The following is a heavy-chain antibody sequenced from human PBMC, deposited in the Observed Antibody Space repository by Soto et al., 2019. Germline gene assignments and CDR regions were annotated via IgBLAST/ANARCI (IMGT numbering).Heavy chain of an antibody. CDR1: GGSISSYY. J-gene: IGHJ5*02. Sequence: PSETLSLTCTVSGGSISSYYWSWIRQPPGKGLEWIGYIYYSGSTNYNPSLKSRVTISVDTSKNQFSLKLSSVTAADTAVYYCARLSSSGYWNWFDPWGQGTLVTVS. D-gene: IGHD3-22*01. CDR2: IYYSGST. V-gene: IGHV4-59*08. CDR3: ARLSSSGYWNWFDP.